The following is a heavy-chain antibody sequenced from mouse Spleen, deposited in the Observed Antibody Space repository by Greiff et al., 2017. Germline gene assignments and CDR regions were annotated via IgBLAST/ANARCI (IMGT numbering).Heavy chain of an antibody. V-gene: IGHV1-15*01. CDR3: TRGGGGWYFDV. CDR2: IDPETGGT. Sequence: QVQLQQSGAELVRPGASVTLSCKASGYTFTDYEMHWVKQTPVHGLEWIGAIDPETGGTAYNQKFKGKAILTADKSSSTAYMELRSLTSEDSAVYYCTRGGGGWYFDVWGAGTTVTVSS. CDR1: GYTFTDYE. J-gene: IGHJ1*01.